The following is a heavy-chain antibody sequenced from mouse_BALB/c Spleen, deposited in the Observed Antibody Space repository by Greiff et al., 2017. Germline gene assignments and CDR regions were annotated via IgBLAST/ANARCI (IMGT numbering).Heavy chain of an antibody. CDR3: ARDRDGYDAMDY. J-gene: IGHJ4*01. CDR1: GFSLTSYG. Sequence: VKLMESGPGLVQPSQSLSITCTVSGFSLTSYGVHWVRQSPGKGLEWLGVIWSGGSTDYNAAFISRLSISKDNSKSQVFFKMNSLQANDTAIYYCARDRDGYDAMDYWGQGTSVTVSS. CDR2: IWSGGST. V-gene: IGHV2-2*02. D-gene: IGHD2-3*01.